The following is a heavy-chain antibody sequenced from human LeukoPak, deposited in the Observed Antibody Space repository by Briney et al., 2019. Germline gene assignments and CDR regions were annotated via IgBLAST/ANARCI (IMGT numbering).Heavy chain of an antibody. CDR2: LYRDCST. CDR3: ASEALAYCGGDCYGASVNWFDP. Sequence: PGGSLRLSRAVSGFTASIYYMTWVRQAPGKGLEWVSYLYRDCSTYYADSVKDRFSISRDNSKNTVYLQMNSLRAEDTAVYYCASEALAYCGGDCYGASVNWFDPWGQGTLVTVSS. CDR1: GFTASIYY. J-gene: IGHJ5*02. V-gene: IGHV3-66*01. D-gene: IGHD2-21*02.